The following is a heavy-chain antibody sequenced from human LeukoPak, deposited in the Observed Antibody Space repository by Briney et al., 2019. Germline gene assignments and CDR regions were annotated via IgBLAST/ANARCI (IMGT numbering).Heavy chain of an antibody. CDR2: ISYDGSKK. V-gene: IGHV3-30-3*01. CDR1: GFTFRSYA. J-gene: IGHJ6*02. D-gene: IGHD5-18*01. CDR3: ARGNGNWNTAVVASYYGMDG. Sequence: PGRSLRLSCAASGFTFRSYAVHWVRQAPGKGLEWVALISYDGSKKYYADSVKGRFTISRDNSKNTLYLQMNSLRAEDTAVYYCARGNGNWNTAVVASYYGMDGWGQGTTVTVSS.